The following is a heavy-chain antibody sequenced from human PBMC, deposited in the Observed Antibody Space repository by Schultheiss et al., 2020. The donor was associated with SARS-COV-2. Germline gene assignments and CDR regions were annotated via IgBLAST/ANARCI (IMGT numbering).Heavy chain of an antibody. J-gene: IGHJ3*02. CDR3: ARGGADAFDI. CDR1: GYSISSGYY. Sequence: ETLSLTCAVSGYSISSGYYWGWIRQPPGKGLEWIGSIYYSGSTYYNPSLKSRVTISVDRSKNQFSLKLSSVTAADTAVYYCARGGADAFDIWGQGTMVTVSS. CDR2: IYYSGST. V-gene: IGHV4-38-2*01. D-gene: IGHD3-16*01.